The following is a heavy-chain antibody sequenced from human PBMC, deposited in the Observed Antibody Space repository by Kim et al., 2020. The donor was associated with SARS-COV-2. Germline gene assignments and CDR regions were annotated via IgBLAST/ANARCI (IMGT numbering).Heavy chain of an antibody. Sequence: SETLSLTCTVSGGSVSSGNYYWSWIRQPPGKGLEWIGYIYYSGITNYNPSLKSRVTISVDTSKNQFSLKLSSVTAADTAVYYCAREDSTGDYFDYWGQGT. D-gene: IGHD2-2*01. CDR2: IYYSGIT. CDR3: AREDSTGDYFDY. J-gene: IGHJ4*02. CDR1: GGSVSSGNYY. V-gene: IGHV4-61*01.